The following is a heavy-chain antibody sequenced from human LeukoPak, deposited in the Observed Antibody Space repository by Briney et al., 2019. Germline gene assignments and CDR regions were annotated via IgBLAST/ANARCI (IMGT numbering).Heavy chain of an antibody. J-gene: IGHJ6*03. Sequence: GGSLRLSCAASGFTFSSYWMSWVRQAPGKGLEWVANIKQDGSEKYYVDSVKGRFTISRDNAKNSLYLQMNSLRAEDTAVYYCARGSDYYGSGLNMDVWGKGTTVTISS. CDR3: ARGSDYYGSGLNMDV. CDR2: IKQDGSEK. V-gene: IGHV3-7*01. CDR1: GFTFSSYW. D-gene: IGHD3-10*01.